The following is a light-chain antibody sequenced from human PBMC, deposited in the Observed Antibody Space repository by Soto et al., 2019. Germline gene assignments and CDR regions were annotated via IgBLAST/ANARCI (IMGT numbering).Light chain of an antibody. CDR1: SRDVGGYNY. J-gene: IGLJ1*01. CDR3: SSYTSTSSLGV. V-gene: IGLV2-14*03. CDR2: EVS. Sequence: QSVLTQPASVSGSPGQWITISCPGTSRDVGGYNYVSWYQQHPGNAPKLMIYEVSNRPSGVSNRFSGSKSGNTASLTISGLQAEDEADYYCSSYTSTSSLGVFGTGTKVTVL.